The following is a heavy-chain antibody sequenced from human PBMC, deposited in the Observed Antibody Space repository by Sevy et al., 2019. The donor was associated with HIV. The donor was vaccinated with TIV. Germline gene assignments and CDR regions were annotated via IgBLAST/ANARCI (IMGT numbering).Heavy chain of an antibody. Sequence: GGSLRLSCAASGFTFSTYAMYWVRQAPGKGLEYVSAISGGGGNTYYGTSVKGRFTVSGDNAKNTQYLQMGSLRAEDMAVYFCARKYHDTSGYPRYSMDVWGQGTTVTVSS. CDR2: ISGGGGNT. CDR1: GFTFSTYA. J-gene: IGHJ6*02. CDR3: ARKYHDTSGYPRYSMDV. D-gene: IGHD3-22*01. V-gene: IGHV3-64*01.